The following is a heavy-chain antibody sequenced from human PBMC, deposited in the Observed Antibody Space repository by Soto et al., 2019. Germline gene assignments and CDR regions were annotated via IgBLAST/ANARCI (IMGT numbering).Heavy chain of an antibody. J-gene: IGHJ2*01. Sequence: PSETLSLTCTVSGGSISSGDYYWSWIRQPPGKGLEWIGYIYYSGSTYYNPSLKSRVTISVDTSKNQFSLKLSSVTAADTAVYYCAGLEWFGDGVGYFDLWGRGTLVTVSS. V-gene: IGHV4-30-4*01. D-gene: IGHD3-10*01. CDR3: AGLEWFGDGVGYFDL. CDR2: IYYSGST. CDR1: GGSISSGDYY.